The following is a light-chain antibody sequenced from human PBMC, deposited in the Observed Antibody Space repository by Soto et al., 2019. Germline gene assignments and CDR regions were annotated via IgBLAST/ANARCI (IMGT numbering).Light chain of an antibody. J-gene: IGLJ1*01. V-gene: IGLV2-23*01. CDR1: SSDVGSYNL. Sequence: QSALTQPASVSGSPGQSITISCTGTSSDVGSYNLVSWYQQHPGKAPKLMIYEGSKRPSGVSNRFSGSKSGNTASRTISGLQAEDEADYYCCSYACSSTPWVLGTGTKLTVL. CDR3: CSYACSSTPWV. CDR2: EGS.